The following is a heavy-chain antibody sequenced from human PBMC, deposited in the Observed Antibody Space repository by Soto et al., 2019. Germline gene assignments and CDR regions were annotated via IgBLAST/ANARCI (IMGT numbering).Heavy chain of an antibody. Sequence: EVQLVESGGGLVQPGGSLRLSCAASGFTFSSYWMSWVRQAPGKGLEWVANIKQDGSEKYYVDSVKGRFTISRDNAKHSEYLHMNCLRADNTAVYYCARGTKIRGYFDYWGQGTLVTVSS. CDR1: GFTFSSYW. CDR2: IKQDGSEK. V-gene: IGHV3-7*01. J-gene: IGHJ4*02. CDR3: ARGTKIRGYFDY. D-gene: IGHD3-16*01.